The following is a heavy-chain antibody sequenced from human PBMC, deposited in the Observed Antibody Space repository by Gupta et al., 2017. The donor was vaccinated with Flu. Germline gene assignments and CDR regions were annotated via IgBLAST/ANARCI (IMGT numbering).Heavy chain of an antibody. CDR3: ARGAYCGGDCYSGFDY. V-gene: IGHV1-69*04. Sequence: HAPGQGLEWMGRIIPILGIANYAQKFQGRVTITADKSTSTAYMELSSLRSEDTAVYYCARGAYCGGDCYSGFDYWGQGTLVTVSS. D-gene: IGHD2-21*02. CDR2: IIPILGIA. J-gene: IGHJ4*02.